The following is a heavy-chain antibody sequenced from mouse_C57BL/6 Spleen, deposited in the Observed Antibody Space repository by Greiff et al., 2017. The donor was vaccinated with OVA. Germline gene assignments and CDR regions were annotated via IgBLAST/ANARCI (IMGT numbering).Heavy chain of an antibody. V-gene: IGHV3-6*01. CDR3: ARDYGYEGEFAY. CDR2: ISYDGSN. Sequence: DVQLQESGPGLVKPSQSLSLTCSVTGYSITSGYYWNWIRQLPGNKLEWMGYISYDGSNNYNPSLKNRTPITRDTSKNQFFLKLNSVTTEDTATYYCARDYGYEGEFAYWGKGTLVTVSA. D-gene: IGHD2-2*01. CDR1: GYSITSGYY. J-gene: IGHJ3*01.